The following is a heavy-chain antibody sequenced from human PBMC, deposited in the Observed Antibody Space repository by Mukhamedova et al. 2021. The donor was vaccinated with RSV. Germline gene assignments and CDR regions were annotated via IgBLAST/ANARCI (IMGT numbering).Heavy chain of an antibody. D-gene: IGHD1-26*01. V-gene: IGHV3-30*18. J-gene: IGHJ4*01. CDR3: AKDTVSGSYSPEYFD. Sequence: TFSSYGMHWVRQAPGKGLEWVAVISYDGSNKYYADSVKGRFTISRDNSKNTLYLQMNSLRAEDTDVYYCAKDTVSGSYSPEYFD. CDR2: ISYDGSNK. CDR1: TFSSYG.